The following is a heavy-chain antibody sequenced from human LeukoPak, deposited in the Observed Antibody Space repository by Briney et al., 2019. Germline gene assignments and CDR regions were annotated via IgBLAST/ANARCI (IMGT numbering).Heavy chain of an antibody. J-gene: IGHJ5*02. CDR1: GYTFTGYY. CDR2: INPNSGGT. Sequence: ASVKVSCKASGYTFTGYYMHWVRQAPGQGLEWMGWINPNSGGTNYAQKFQGRVTMTRDTSISTAYMELSRLRSDDTAVCYCARGTAMAPNWFDPWGQGTLVTASS. CDR3: ARGTAMAPNWFDP. V-gene: IGHV1-2*02. D-gene: IGHD5-18*01.